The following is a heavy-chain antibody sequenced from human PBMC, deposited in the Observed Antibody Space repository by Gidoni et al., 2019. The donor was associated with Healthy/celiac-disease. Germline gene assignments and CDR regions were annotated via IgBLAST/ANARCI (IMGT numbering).Heavy chain of an antibody. D-gene: IGHD2-15*01. Sequence: EVQLVESGGGLVKPGGSLRLSCAASGFTFSSYSMNWVRQAPGKGLEWVSSISSSSSYIYYADSGKGRFTISRDNAKNSLYLQMNSLRAEDTAVYYCARGVGGYCSGGSCYSQDNFDYWGQGTLVTVSS. J-gene: IGHJ4*02. V-gene: IGHV3-21*01. CDR3: ARGVGGYCSGGSCYSQDNFDY. CDR2: ISSSSSYI. CDR1: GFTFSSYS.